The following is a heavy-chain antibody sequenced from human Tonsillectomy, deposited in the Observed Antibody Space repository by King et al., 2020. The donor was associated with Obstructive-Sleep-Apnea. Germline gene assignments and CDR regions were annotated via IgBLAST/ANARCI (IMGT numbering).Heavy chain of an antibody. D-gene: IGHD2-15*01. Sequence: VQLVESGGGVVQPERSLRLSCAASGFTFSSSAMHWVRQAPGMGLEWVAFIRYDGSVKSYADSVKGRFTISRDNSKNTLYLQMNSLRAEDTAMYYCAKEGKNCSSSSCWGAFDSWGQGTLVTVSS. CDR1: GFTFSSSA. CDR3: AKEGKNCSSSSCWGAFDS. J-gene: IGHJ4*02. CDR2: IRYDGSVK. V-gene: IGHV3-30*02.